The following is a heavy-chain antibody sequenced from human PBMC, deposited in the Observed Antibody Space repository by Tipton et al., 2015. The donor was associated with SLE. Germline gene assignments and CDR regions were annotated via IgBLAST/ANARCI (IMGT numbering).Heavy chain of an antibody. V-gene: IGHV4-4*07. CDR3: ARSYYDFWSGSNPLDP. D-gene: IGHD3-3*01. CDR2: IYTNGNT. CDR1: GGSISSYY. Sequence: TLSLSCTVSGGSISSYYWSWIRQPPGKGLEWIGRIYTNGNTNYNPSLKSRVTMSVDTSKNQFSLKLSSVTAADTAVYYCARSYYDFWSGSNPLDPWGQGTLVTVSS. J-gene: IGHJ5*02.